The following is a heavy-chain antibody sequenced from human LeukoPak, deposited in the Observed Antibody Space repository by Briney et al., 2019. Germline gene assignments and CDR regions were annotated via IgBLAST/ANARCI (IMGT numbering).Heavy chain of an antibody. J-gene: IGHJ1*01. CDR3: AKPTGEDYDFWSGYYSSKYFQH. Sequence: PGGSLRLSCAASGFTFSSYAMHWVRQAPGKGLEWVAVISYDGSNKYYADSVKGRFTISRDNSKNTLYLQMNSLRAEDTAVYYCAKPTGEDYDFWSGYYSSKYFQHWGQGTLVTVSS. CDR1: GFTFSSYA. D-gene: IGHD3-3*01. V-gene: IGHV3-30-3*02. CDR2: ISYDGSNK.